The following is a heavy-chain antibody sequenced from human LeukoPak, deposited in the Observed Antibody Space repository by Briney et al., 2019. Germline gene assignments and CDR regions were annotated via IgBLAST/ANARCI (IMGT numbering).Heavy chain of an antibody. Sequence: GGSLRLSCAASGFTFSSYAMSWVRQAPGKGLEWVLAISGSGGRTYYADSVKGRFTISRDNSKNTLYLQMNSLRAEDTAVYYCAKVGHGDLGYWGQGTLVTVSS. D-gene: IGHD7-27*01. V-gene: IGHV3-23*01. CDR2: ISGSGGRT. CDR1: GFTFSSYA. J-gene: IGHJ4*02. CDR3: AKVGHGDLGY.